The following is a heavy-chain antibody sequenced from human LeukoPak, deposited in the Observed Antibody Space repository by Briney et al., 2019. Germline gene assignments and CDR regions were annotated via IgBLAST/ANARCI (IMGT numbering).Heavy chain of an antibody. V-gene: IGHV3-30*04. CDR2: ISYDGSNK. CDR3: ARGLYDYVWGSFDY. Sequence: PGGSLRLSCAASGFTFSSYAMHWVRQAPGKGLEWVAVISYDGSNKYYADSVKGRFTISRDNSKNTLYLQMNSLRAEDTAVYYCARGLYDYVWGSFDYWGQGTLVTVSS. J-gene: IGHJ4*02. D-gene: IGHD3-16*01. CDR1: GFTFSSYA.